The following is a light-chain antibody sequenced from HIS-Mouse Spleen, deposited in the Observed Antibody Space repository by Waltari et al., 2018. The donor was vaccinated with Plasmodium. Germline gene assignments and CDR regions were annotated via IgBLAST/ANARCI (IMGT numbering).Light chain of an antibody. J-gene: IGKJ4*01. Sequence: EIVLTQSPATLSLSPGESATLYCRASQSVSSYLAWYQQKPGQAPRLLIYDASNRATGIPARFSGSGSGTDFTLTISSLEPEDFAVYYCQQRSNWPRVLTFGGGTKVEIK. CDR1: QSVSSY. CDR3: QQRSNWPRVLT. V-gene: IGKV3-11*01. CDR2: DAS.